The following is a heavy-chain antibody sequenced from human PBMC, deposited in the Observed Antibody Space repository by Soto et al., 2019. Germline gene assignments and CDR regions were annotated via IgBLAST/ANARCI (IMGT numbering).Heavy chain of an antibody. D-gene: IGHD3-9*01. V-gene: IGHV1-69*01. J-gene: IGHJ6*02. CDR2: IIPMFGTA. Sequence: QVQLVQSGAEVKKPGSSVKVSCKASGGTFISYAINWVRQAPGQGLEWMGGIIPMFGTANYAQKFQGRVTMTADEATSSAYMELSSLRSEATAVSYCARDVPLGEDWLWSGRAGMDVWGQGTTVTVSS. CDR3: ARDVPLGEDWLWSGRAGMDV. CDR1: GGTFISYA.